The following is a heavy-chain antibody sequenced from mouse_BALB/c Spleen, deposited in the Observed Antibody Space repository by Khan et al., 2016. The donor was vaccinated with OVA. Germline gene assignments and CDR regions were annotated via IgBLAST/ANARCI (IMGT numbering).Heavy chain of an antibody. CDR2: ITYSGST. J-gene: IGHJ3*01. CDR1: GYSITSDYA. D-gene: IGHD3-3*01. Sequence: EVQLQESGPGLVKPSQSLSLTCTVTGYSITSDYAWNWIRQFPGNKLEWMGYITYSGSTSYTPSLKSRLSITRATSKNQFFLQLNSVTTEDTATYYWAGGRTYWGQGTLVTVSA. CDR3: AGGRTY. V-gene: IGHV3-2*02.